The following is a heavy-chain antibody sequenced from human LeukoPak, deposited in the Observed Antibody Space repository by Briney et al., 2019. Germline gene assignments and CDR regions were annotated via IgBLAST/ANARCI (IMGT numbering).Heavy chain of an antibody. CDR3: ARDLAVAGCYYYGMDV. CDR2: ISSSSSYI. J-gene: IGHJ6*04. Sequence: GGSLRLSCAASGFTFSSYSMNWVRQAPGKGLEWVSSISSSSSYIYYADSVKGRFTISRDNAKNSLYLQMNSLRAEDTAVYYCARDLAVAGCYYYGMDVWGKGTTVTVSS. V-gene: IGHV3-21*01. D-gene: IGHD6-19*01. CDR1: GFTFSSYS.